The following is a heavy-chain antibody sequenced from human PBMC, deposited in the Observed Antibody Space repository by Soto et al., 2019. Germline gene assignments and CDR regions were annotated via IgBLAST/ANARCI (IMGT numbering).Heavy chain of an antibody. CDR2: TYYKSKWYN. V-gene: IGHV6-1*01. CDR3: ETNYYYDSSGLTDAAFDI. D-gene: IGHD3-22*01. J-gene: IGHJ3*02. CDR1: GDSVSSNSAA. Sequence: SQTLSLTCAISGDSVSSNSAAWNCIRQSPSRGLEWLGRTYYKSKWYNDYAVSVKSRININPGTSKNEFSLQLNSVTPEDTAVYYCETNYYYDSSGLTDAAFDIWGKGTMVTGSS.